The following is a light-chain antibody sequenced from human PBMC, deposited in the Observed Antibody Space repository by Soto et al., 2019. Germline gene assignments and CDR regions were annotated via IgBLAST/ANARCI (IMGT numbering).Light chain of an antibody. CDR3: CSYARSSTYF. V-gene: IGLV2-23*01. J-gene: IGLJ1*01. CDR1: SGDVGSYNL. CDR2: EGS. Sequence: QSALTQPASVSGSPGQSITISCTGTSGDVGSYNLVSWYQHHPGKAPKLMIYEGSKRPSGVSNRFSGSKSGSTASLTISGLQAEDEADYYCCSYARSSTYFFGTGTKLTVL.